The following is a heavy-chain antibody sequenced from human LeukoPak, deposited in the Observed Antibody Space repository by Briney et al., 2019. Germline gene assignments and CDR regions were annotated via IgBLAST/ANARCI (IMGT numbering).Heavy chain of an antibody. J-gene: IGHJ5*02. CDR2: IISIFGTA. CDR1: GGTFSSYA. Sequence: ASVKVSCTASGGTFSSYAISWVRQAPGQGLEWMGGIISIFGTANYAQKFQGRVTITTDESTSTAYMELSSLRSEDTAVYYCAIRIAAGMLDPWGQGTLVTVSS. D-gene: IGHD6-25*01. CDR3: AIRIAAGMLDP. V-gene: IGHV1-69*05.